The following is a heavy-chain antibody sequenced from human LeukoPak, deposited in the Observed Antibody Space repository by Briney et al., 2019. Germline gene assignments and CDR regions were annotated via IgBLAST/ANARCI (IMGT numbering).Heavy chain of an antibody. J-gene: IGHJ4*02. CDR2: MSYDGSNQ. Sequence: PGRSLRLSCAASGFTFSAYGMHWVRQAPGKGLEWVARMSYDGSNQHYADSVKGRFTISRDNSKNTLYLQMNSLRGEDTAVYYCAKFYSTTWNLGGPIDYWGQGTLVTVSS. CDR1: GFTFSAYG. V-gene: IGHV3-30*18. D-gene: IGHD6-13*01. CDR3: AKFYSTTWNLGGPIDY.